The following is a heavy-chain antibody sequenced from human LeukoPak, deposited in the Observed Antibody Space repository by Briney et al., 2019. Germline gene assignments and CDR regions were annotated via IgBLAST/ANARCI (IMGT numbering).Heavy chain of an antibody. CDR2: INSDGSST. CDR3: ARERTYYYYYMDV. CDR1: GFTFSSYW. Sequence: QPGGSLRLSCAASGFTFSSYWMHWVRQAPGKGLVWVSRINSDGSSTSYADSVKGRFTISRDNAKNTLYLQMNSLRAEDTAVYYCARERTYYYYYMDVWGKGTTVTVSS. V-gene: IGHV3-74*01. J-gene: IGHJ6*03.